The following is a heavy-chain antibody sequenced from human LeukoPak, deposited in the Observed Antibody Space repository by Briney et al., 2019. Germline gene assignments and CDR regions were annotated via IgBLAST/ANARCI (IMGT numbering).Heavy chain of an antibody. D-gene: IGHD6-19*01. V-gene: IGHV1-18*01. CDR3: ARAPPPNRSGWYPRWKGYYFDY. CDR1: GYTFTSYG. CDR2: ISAYNGNT. Sequence: ASVKVSCKASGYTFTSYGISWVRQAPGQGLEWMGWISAYNGNTNYAQKLQGRVTMTTDTSTSTAYMELRSLRSDDTAVYYRARAPPPNRSGWYPRWKGYYFDYWGRGTLVTVSS. J-gene: IGHJ4*02.